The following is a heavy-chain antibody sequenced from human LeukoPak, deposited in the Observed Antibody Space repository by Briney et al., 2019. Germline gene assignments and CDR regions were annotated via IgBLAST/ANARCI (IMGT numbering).Heavy chain of an antibody. J-gene: IGHJ4*02. CDR1: GGSISSSSYY. CDR3: ARGLRRYSSGWYERGAYFDY. D-gene: IGHD6-19*01. CDR2: IYYSGST. V-gene: IGHV4-61*05. Sequence: MTSETLSLTCTVSGGSISSSSYYWGWIRQPPGKGLEWIGYIYYSGSTNYNPSLKSRVTISVDTSKNQFSLKLSSVTAADTAVYYCARGLRRYSSGWYERGAYFDYWGQGTLVTVSS.